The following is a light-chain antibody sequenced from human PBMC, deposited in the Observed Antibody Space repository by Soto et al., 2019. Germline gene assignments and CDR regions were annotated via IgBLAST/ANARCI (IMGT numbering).Light chain of an antibody. CDR2: GAS. Sequence: EIVMTQSPATLSVSPGERATLSRRASQSVSTNLAWYQQKPGQAPRLLIHGASTRATGIPARFSGSGSGTEFTLTISSLQSEDYAVYYCQQYDNWRTFGQGTKVDIK. CDR3: QQYDNWRT. J-gene: IGKJ1*01. V-gene: IGKV3-15*01. CDR1: QSVSTN.